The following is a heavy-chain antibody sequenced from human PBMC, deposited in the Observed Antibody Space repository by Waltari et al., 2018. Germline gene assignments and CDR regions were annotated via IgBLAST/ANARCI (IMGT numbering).Heavy chain of an antibody. J-gene: IGHJ4*02. D-gene: IGHD1-26*01. CDR2: IHYTVDT. V-gene: IGHV4-38-2*01. CDR1: GYSITSAYW. Sequence: QVQLQESGPGLVKPSETLSLTCGVSGYSITSAYWWAWFRRPPGKGLEWIASIHYTVDTQDSPALKSGVTISADKSKNEVSLRLTSVTAADTAVYYCAGHEWGLPGFWGQGTLVTVSS. CDR3: AGHEWGLPGF.